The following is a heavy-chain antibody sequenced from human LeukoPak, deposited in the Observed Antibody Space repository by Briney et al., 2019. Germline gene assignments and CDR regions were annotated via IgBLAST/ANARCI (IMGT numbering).Heavy chain of an antibody. V-gene: IGHV3-64*01. CDR2: ISSNGDNT. CDR1: GFTFSSSA. J-gene: IGHJ6*03. CDR3: ARGGGFWSGYYYYYYYMDV. Sequence: PGGSLRLSCAASGFTFSSSALHWVRQAPGKGLEYVSGISSNGDNTHYANSVEGRFTISRDNSKNTLYLQMGSLTTEDMAVYYCARGGGFWSGYYYYYYYMDVWGKGTTVTVSS. D-gene: IGHD3-3*01.